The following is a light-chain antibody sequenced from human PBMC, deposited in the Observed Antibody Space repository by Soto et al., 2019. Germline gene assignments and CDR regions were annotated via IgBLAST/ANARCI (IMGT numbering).Light chain of an antibody. CDR2: DAS. V-gene: IGKV3-20*01. CDR3: QQYGSSVT. J-gene: IGKJ4*01. CDR1: QSVRSRY. Sequence: DIVLTQSPGTLSLSPGERATLSCRASQSVRSRYLAWYQQKAGQAPRLLIYDASRRATGIPDRFSGSGSGTAFTLTISRLEPDDFAVYYCQQYGSSVTFGGGTKVEIK.